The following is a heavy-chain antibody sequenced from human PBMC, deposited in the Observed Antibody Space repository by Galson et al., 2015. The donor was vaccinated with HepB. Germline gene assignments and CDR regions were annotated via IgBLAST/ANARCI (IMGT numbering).Heavy chain of an antibody. J-gene: IGHJ4*02. V-gene: IGHV3-30*04. CDR2: ISYDGSNK. D-gene: IGHD3-10*01. CDR3: AREITYYYGSGSVFDY. Sequence: SLRLSCAASGFTFSSYAMHWVRQAPGKGLEWVAVISYDGSNKYYADSVEGRFTISRDNSKNTLYLQMNSLRAEDTAVYYCAREITYYYGSGSVFDYWGQGTLVTVSS. CDR1: GFTFSSYA.